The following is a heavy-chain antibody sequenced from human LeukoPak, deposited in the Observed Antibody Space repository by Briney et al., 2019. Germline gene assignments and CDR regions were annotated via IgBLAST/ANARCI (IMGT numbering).Heavy chain of an antibody. D-gene: IGHD2-15*01. CDR2: IYPGDSDT. CDR1: GYSFTSYW. Sequence: GESLKISCKGSGYSFTSYWIGWVRQMPGKGLEWMGIIYPGDSDTRYSPSFQGQVTISADKSISTAYLQWSSLKASDTAMYYCARLERYYCSGGSCYGLVGHSFDYWGQGTLVTVSS. V-gene: IGHV5-51*01. J-gene: IGHJ4*02. CDR3: ARLERYYCSGGSCYGLVGHSFDY.